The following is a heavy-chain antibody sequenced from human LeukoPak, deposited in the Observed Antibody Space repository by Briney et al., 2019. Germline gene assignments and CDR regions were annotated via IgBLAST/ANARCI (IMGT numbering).Heavy chain of an antibody. D-gene: IGHD1-26*01. CDR3: AREDGIVGTTSAFDI. J-gene: IGHJ3*02. CDR2: IWSDGNNR. Sequence: GGSLRLSCAASGFTFRNYGMHWVRQATGKGLEWVSFIWSDGNNRFYADSVKGRFTISRDNAKNSLFLQMNSLRIEDSAIYYCAREDGIVGTTSAFDIWGQGTMVTVSS. V-gene: IGHV3-30*02. CDR1: GFTFRNYG.